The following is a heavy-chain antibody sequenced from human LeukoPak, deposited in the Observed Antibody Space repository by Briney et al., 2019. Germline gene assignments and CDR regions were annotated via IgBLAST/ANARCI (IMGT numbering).Heavy chain of an antibody. CDR2: ISSSSSYI. CDR1: GFTFSSYS. D-gene: IGHD2-2*01. V-gene: IGHV3-21*01. CDR3: ASQHCSSTSCQYYNDDGVDY. J-gene: IGHJ4*02. Sequence: GGSLRLSCAASGFTFSSYSMNWVRQAPGKGLEWVSSISSSSSYIYYADSVKGRFTISRDNAKNSLYLQMNSLRAEDTAVYYCASQHCSSTSCQYYNDDGVDYWGQGTLVTVSS.